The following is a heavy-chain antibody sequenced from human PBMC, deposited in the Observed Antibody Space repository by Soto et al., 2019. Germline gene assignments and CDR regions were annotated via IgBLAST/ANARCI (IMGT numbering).Heavy chain of an antibody. CDR3: GAGVMATNIDY. D-gene: IGHD2-21*01. J-gene: IGHJ4*02. CDR1: GFTFSSYW. V-gene: IGHV3-74*01. Sequence: EVQLVESGGGLVQPGGSLRLSCAASGFTFSSYWMHWVRQAPGKGLVWVSRINSDGSSTSYADSVKGRFTISRDNAKNTLYLQMNSLRAEDTAVYYCGAGVMATNIDYWGQGTLVTVSS. CDR2: INSDGSST.